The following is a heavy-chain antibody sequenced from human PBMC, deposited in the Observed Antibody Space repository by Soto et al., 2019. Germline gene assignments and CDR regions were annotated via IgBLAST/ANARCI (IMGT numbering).Heavy chain of an antibody. V-gene: IGHV4-59*01. CDR2: IYYSGST. CDR3: ARVLGSSVLDY. J-gene: IGHJ4*02. CDR1: VGSISSYY. Sequence: SETLCLTCTFSVGSISSYYWSWIRQPAGKGLDWIGYIYYSGSTNYNPSLKSRVTISVDTSKNQFSLNLSSVTAADTALYYCARVLGSSVLDYWGQGTMVTVSS. D-gene: IGHD1-26*01.